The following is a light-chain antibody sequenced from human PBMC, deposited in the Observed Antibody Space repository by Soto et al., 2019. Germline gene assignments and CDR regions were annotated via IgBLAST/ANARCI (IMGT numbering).Light chain of an antibody. V-gene: IGKV3-20*01. CDR3: HQYDTAPHT. CDR1: QTVSSND. CDR2: GAF. J-gene: IGKJ2*01. Sequence: EIVLTQSPGTLFLSPGERATLSCRASQTVSSNDVDWYQQKPGQAPRLLIYGAFSRATGIPDRCSGSRSGTYFILTISRLEPEDSAVYYCHQYDTAPHTFGQGTKLEIK.